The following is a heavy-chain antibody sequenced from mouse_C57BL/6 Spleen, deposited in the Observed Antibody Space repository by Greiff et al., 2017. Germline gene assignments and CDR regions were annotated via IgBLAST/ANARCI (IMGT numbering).Heavy chain of an antibody. V-gene: IGHV1-7*01. D-gene: IGHD3-2*02. CDR3: AKTAQAPYYFDY. CDR2: INPSSGYT. Sequence: QVQLKESGAELAKPGASVKLSCKASGYTFTSYWMHWVKQRPGQGLEWIGYINPSSGYTKYNQKFKDKATLTADKSSSTAYMQLSSLTYEDAAVYYCAKTAQAPYYFDYWGQGTTLTVSS. J-gene: IGHJ2*01. CDR1: GYTFTSYW.